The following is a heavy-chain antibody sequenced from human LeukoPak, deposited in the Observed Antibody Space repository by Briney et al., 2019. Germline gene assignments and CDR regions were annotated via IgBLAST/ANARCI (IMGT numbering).Heavy chain of an antibody. J-gene: IGHJ4*02. CDR3: ARLTAMGDY. CDR2: ISSSSSTI. V-gene: IGHV3-48*01. D-gene: IGHD5-18*01. CDR1: GFTFSSYS. Sequence: GGSLRLSCAASGFTFSSYSMNWVRQAPGKGLEWVSYISSSSSTIYYADSVKGRFTISRDNAKNSLYLQMNSLRAEDTAVYYCARLTAMGDYWGQGTLVTVSS.